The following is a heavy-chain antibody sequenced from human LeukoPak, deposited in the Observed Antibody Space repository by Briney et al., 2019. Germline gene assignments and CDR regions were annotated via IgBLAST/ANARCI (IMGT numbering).Heavy chain of an antibody. J-gene: IGHJ4*02. V-gene: IGHV3-23*01. CDR2: ISGSGGNT. CDR1: GFTFSSYG. CDR3: AKPAKTDYADY. D-gene: IGHD1-14*01. Sequence: GGTLRLSCAASGFTFSSYGMNWVRQAPGKGLEWVSAISGSGGNTYYADSVKGRFTISRDNSKNTLYLQMNSLRAEDTALYYCAKPAKTDYADYWGQGTLVTVSS.